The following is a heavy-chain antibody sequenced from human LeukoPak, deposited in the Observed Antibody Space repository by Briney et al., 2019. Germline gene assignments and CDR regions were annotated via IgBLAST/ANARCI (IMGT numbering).Heavy chain of an antibody. D-gene: IGHD3-10*01. CDR2: IYYSGST. Sequence: SETLSLTCTVSGGSISSRTYYWAWIRQPPGQGLEWIGNIYYSGSTYYNPSLKSRVTISVDTSKNQFSLKLSSVTAADTAVYYCARHGGYYGSGIGYFDYWGQGTLVTVSS. CDR1: GGSISSRTYY. V-gene: IGHV4-39*01. CDR3: ARHGGYYGSGIGYFDY. J-gene: IGHJ4*02.